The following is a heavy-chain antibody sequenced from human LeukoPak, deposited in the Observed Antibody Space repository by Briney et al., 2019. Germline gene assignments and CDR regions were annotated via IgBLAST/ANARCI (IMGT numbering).Heavy chain of an antibody. V-gene: IGHV4-30-4*01. CDR1: GVSISSGDYY. CDR3: ARVGHNWFDP. J-gene: IGHJ5*02. Sequence: SETLSLTCTVSGVSISSGDYYWSWIRQPPGKGLEWIGYIYYSGSTYYNPSLKSRVTISVDTSKNQFSLKLSSVTAADTAVYYCARVGHNWFDPWGQGTLVTVSS. CDR2: IYYSGST.